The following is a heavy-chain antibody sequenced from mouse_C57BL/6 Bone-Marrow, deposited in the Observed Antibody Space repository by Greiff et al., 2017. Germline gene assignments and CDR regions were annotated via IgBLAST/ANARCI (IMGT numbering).Heavy chain of an antibody. CDR2: IDPEDGET. J-gene: IGHJ1*03. CDR3: AQLGGDFDV. Sequence: EVQLQQSGAELVKPGASVKLSCTASGFNIKDYYMHWVKQRTEQGLEWIGRIDPEDGETIYAPKFQGKATITADTSSNTAYLQLSSLTSEDTAVYYCAQLGGDFDVWGTGTTVTVSS. D-gene: IGHD4-1*02. CDR1: GFNIKDYY. V-gene: IGHV14-2*01.